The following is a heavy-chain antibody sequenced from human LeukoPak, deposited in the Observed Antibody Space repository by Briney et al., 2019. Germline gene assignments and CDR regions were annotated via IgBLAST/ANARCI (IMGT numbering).Heavy chain of an antibody. CDR2: IRSYGGSS. D-gene: IGHD3-10*01. J-gene: IGHJ4*02. Sequence: GGSLRHSRSASGLTFWRYAMHCVRPAPGEGLESVSAIRSYGGSSYYADHVKRRFNMSRDNSRKPLYLQMRSLRDEDTAVYYCVKDGGDHGSGSSYYFHHGGRGPVVSVSS. CDR1: GLTFWRYA. CDR3: VKDGGDHGSGSSYYFHH. V-gene: IGHV3-64D*06.